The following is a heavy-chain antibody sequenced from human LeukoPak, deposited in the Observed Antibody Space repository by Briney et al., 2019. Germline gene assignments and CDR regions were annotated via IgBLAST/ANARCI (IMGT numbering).Heavy chain of an antibody. CDR2: IYSDEST. V-gene: IGHV3-53*05. J-gene: IGHJ4*02. Sequence: GESLRLSCAASGFTVSSNSMTWVRQAPGKGLEWVSVIYSDESTYYADSVKGRFTISRDNSKNTLYLQMNSLRAEDTAVYYCARRPRYSSSPLDYWGQGTLVTVSS. CDR1: GFTVSSNS. CDR3: ARRPRYSSSPLDY. D-gene: IGHD6-6*01.